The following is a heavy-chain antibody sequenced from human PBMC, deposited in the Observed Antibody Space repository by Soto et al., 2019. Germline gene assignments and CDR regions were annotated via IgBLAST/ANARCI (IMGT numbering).Heavy chain of an antibody. CDR1: GFTFSSYA. D-gene: IGHD4-17*01. CDR3: ARDSGAPDY. CDR2: ISYDGSNK. Sequence: QVQLVESGGGVVQPGRSLRLSCAASGFTFSSYAMHWVRQAPGKGLEWVAVISYDGSNKYYADSVKGRFTISRDNSKNTLYLQMNSLRAEDTAVYYCARDSGAPDYWGQGTLVTVSS. J-gene: IGHJ4*02. V-gene: IGHV3-30-3*01.